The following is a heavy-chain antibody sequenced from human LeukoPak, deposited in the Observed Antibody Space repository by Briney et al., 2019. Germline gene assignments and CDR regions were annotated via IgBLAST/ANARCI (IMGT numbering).Heavy chain of an antibody. CDR3: AKVGSSGWYGDY. J-gene: IGHJ4*02. Sequence: PGRSLRLSCAASGFTFSSHGMHWVRRPPGKGLEWVAVMSYDGNNKYYADSVKGRFTISRDNSKNTLHLQMNSLRAEDTAVYYRAKVGSSGWYGDYWGQGTLVTVSS. V-gene: IGHV3-30*18. CDR2: MSYDGNNK. CDR1: GFTFSSHG. D-gene: IGHD6-19*01.